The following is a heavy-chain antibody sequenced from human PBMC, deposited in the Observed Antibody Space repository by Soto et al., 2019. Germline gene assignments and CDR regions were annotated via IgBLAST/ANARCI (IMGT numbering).Heavy chain of an antibody. D-gene: IGHD1-26*01. CDR1: GGSFSGYY. V-gene: IGHV4-34*01. CDR2: INHSGST. Sequence: PSETLSLTCAVYGGSFSGYYWSWIRQPPGKGLEWIGEINHSGSTNYTPSLKSRVTISGDTSKNQFSLKLSSVTAADTAVDYSATRGGRSGSEYNWFDRWGQGPLVT. CDR3: ATRGGRSGSEYNWFDR. J-gene: IGHJ5*02.